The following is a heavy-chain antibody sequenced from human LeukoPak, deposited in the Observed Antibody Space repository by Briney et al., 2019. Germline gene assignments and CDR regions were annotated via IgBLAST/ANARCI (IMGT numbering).Heavy chain of an antibody. V-gene: IGHV1-46*01. CDR3: ARSVVSGDY. CDR2: INPSGGST. CDR1: GYTFTNYY. Sequence: ASVKVSCKASGYTFTNYYIHWVRQAPGQGLEWMGIINPSGGSTIYAQKFQGRVTMTRDTSTGTVYMELSSLRSDDTAVYYCARSVVSGDYWGQGTLVTVSS. D-gene: IGHD2-2*01. J-gene: IGHJ4*02.